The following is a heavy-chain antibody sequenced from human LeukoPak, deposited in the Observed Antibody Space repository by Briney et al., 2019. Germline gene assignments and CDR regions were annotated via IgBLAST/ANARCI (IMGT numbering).Heavy chain of an antibody. CDR1: GGTFSSYA. CDR3: ARGTYYYDSSGYYDNDY. J-gene: IGHJ4*02. V-gene: IGHV1-18*01. Sequence: ASVKVSCKASGGTFSSYAISWVRQAPGQGLEWMGWISAYNGNTNYAQKLQGRVTMTTDTSTSTAYMELRSLRSDDTAVYYCARGTYYYDSSGYYDNDYWGQGTLVTVSS. D-gene: IGHD3-22*01. CDR2: ISAYNGNT.